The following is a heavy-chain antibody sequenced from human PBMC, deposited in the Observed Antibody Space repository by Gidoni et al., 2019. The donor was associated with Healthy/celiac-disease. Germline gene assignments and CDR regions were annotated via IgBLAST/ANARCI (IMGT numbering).Heavy chain of an antibody. CDR1: GYTITQLS. Sequence: QVKLVPSGAEVKKPGGSLKVSCRVSGYTITQLSMHWVRQAPGNGLEWLGGFDPEDGETIYAQKCQGRVTMTEDTSTDTAYMELSSLRSEDTAVYYCATGVDILISNFDYWGQGTLVTVSS. J-gene: IGHJ4*02. CDR2: FDPEDGET. D-gene: IGHD3-9*01. V-gene: IGHV1-24*01. CDR3: ATGVDILISNFDY.